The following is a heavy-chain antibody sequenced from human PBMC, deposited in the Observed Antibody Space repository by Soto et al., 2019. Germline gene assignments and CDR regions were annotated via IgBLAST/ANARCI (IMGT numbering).Heavy chain of an antibody. Sequence: QVQLVQSGAEVKKPGSSVKVSCKASGGTFSSYAIRWVRQAPGQGLEWMGGIIPIFGTADYAQKFQGRVTITADESTSTAYVELSSQRSEDTAVYYCARHVPAAGYYYGMDVWGQGTTVTVSS. V-gene: IGHV1-69*12. D-gene: IGHD2-2*01. CDR3: ARHVPAAGYYYGMDV. CDR1: GGTFSSYA. CDR2: IIPIFGTA. J-gene: IGHJ6*02.